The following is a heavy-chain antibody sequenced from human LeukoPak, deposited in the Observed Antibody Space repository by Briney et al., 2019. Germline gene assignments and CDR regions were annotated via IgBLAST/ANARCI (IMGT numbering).Heavy chain of an antibody. CDR2: ISGRGGRT. CDR3: AKEPHNSYCGGDCSSLYFDY. D-gene: IGHD2-21*02. V-gene: IGHV3-23*01. Sequence: GGSLRLSCAASGFTFSSYAMSWVRQAPGKGLEWVSSISGRGGRTYYADSVRGRFTISRDNSKNTLYLQMNSLRAEDTAVYYCAKEPHNSYCGGDCSSLYFDYWGQGTLVTVSS. CDR1: GFTFSSYA. J-gene: IGHJ4*02.